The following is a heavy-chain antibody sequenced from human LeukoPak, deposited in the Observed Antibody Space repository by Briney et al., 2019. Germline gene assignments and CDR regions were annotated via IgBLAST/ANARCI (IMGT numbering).Heavy chain of an antibody. CDR1: GFTFSSYG. CDR2: IRYDGSNK. CDR3: AKAPPNSSGYSYYFDY. V-gene: IGHV3-30*02. Sequence: PGGSLSLSCAASGFTFSSYGMNWVRQPPGKGLEWVAFIRYDGSNKYNADSVKGRFTIYRDNSKNTLYLQMNSLRAEDTAVYYCAKAPPNSSGYSYYFDYWGQGTLVTVSS. J-gene: IGHJ4*02. D-gene: IGHD3-22*01.